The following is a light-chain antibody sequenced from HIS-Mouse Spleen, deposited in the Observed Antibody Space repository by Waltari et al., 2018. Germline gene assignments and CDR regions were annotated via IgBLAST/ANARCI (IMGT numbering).Light chain of an antibody. CDR1: PSLLHSNGYNY. Sequence: DIVMTQSPLSLPVTPGEPASISCRSSPSLLHSNGYNYLDWYLQKPGQSPQLLIYLGSNLASGVPDRFSGSGSGTDFTLKISRVEAEDVGVYYCMQALQTPRTFGQGTKVEIK. CDR3: MQALQTPRT. CDR2: LGS. J-gene: IGKJ1*01. V-gene: IGKV2-28*01.